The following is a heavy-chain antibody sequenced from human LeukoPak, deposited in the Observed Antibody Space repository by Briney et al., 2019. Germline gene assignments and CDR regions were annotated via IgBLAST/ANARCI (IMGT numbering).Heavy chain of an antibody. J-gene: IGHJ4*02. D-gene: IGHD3-22*01. V-gene: IGHV1-46*01. CDR1: GYTFTSYY. Sequence: GASVKVSCKASGYTFTSYYIHWVRQAPGQGLEWMGIIDPSGGSTTYAQKFQGRVTMTRDTSTSTVYMELSSLRSEDTAVYYCAKDRRDYDSSGYPDYWGQGTLVTVSS. CDR2: IDPSGGST. CDR3: AKDRRDYDSSGYPDY.